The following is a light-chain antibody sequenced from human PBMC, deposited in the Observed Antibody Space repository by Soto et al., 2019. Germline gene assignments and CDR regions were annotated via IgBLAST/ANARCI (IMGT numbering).Light chain of an antibody. CDR3: QQYNCWPPLT. CDR1: QSVNSN. V-gene: IGKV3-15*01. CDR2: DAS. Sequence: EIVMTQSPATLSVSPGERATLSCRASQSVNSNLAWYRQKPGQAPRLLISDASTRATGVPARFSGSVSGTEFTLTISSLQSEDSGIYYGQQYNCWPPLTFGGGTKVEIK. J-gene: IGKJ4*01.